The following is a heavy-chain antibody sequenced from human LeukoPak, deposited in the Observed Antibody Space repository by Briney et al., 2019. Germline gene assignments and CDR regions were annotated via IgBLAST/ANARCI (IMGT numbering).Heavy chain of an antibody. CDR2: IYPGDSDT. J-gene: IGHJ4*02. CDR3: ARGVALTYYDFWSGYSIPFDY. V-gene: IGHV5-51*01. CDR1: GYSFTSYW. Sequence: HGESLKISCKGSGYSFTSYWIGWVRQKPGKGLEWMGIIYPGDSDTRYSPSFQGQVTISADKSISTAYLQWSSLKASDTAMYYRARGVALTYYDFWSGYSIPFDYWGQGTLVTVSS. D-gene: IGHD3-3*01.